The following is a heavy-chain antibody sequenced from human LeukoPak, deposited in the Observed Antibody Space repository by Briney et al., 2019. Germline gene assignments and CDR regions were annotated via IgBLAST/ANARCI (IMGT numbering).Heavy chain of an antibody. CDR3: AKEIYYDSSAFFDY. Sequence: GGSLRLSCAASGFTLSTCGMHWVRQAPGKGLEWVADIWHDGSNKYYADSVKGRFSISRDNSKNTLYLQMNSLRTEDTAVYFCAKEIYYDSSAFFDYWGQGTLVTVSA. J-gene: IGHJ4*02. CDR2: IWHDGSNK. CDR1: GFTLSTCG. V-gene: IGHV3-30*02. D-gene: IGHD3-22*01.